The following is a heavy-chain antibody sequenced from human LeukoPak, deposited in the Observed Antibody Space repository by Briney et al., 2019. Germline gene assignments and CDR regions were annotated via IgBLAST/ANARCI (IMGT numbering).Heavy chain of an antibody. CDR3: AGYSGYFDY. D-gene: IGHD1-26*01. J-gene: IGHJ4*02. CDR1: GDSISSGSYY. CDR2: IYTSGST. V-gene: IGHV4-61*02. Sequence: PSETLSLTCTVSGDSISSGSYYWTWVRQPAGKGLEWIGRIYTSGSTNFNPSLKSRVSISLDTSQNQFSLKLSSVTAADTAVYYCAGYSGYFDYWGQGTLVTVSS.